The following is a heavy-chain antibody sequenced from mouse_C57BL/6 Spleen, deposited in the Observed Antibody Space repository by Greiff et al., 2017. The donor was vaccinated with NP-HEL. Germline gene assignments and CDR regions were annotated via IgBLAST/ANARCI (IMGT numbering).Heavy chain of an antibody. CDR3: AREFGAAWFAY. J-gene: IGHJ3*01. CDR1: GYTFTSYT. D-gene: IGHD3-1*01. CDR2: INPSSGYT. V-gene: IGHV1-4*01. Sequence: QVQLQQSGAELARPGASVKMSCKASGYTFTSYTMHWVKQRPGQGLEWIGYINPSSGYTKYNQKFKDKATLTADKSSSTAYMQLSSLTSEDSAVYYCAREFGAAWFAYWGQGTLVTVSA.